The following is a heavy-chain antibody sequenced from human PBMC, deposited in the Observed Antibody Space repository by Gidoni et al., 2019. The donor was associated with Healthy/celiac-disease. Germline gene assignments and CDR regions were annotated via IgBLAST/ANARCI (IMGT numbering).Heavy chain of an antibody. CDR1: GYTFTSYG. CDR3: ARAPPIVVVPASSGWFDP. Sequence: QAQLVQSGAEVKKPGASVKVSCKASGYTFTSYGISWVRQAPGQGLEWMGWISAYNGNTNDAQKLQGRVTMTTDTSTSTAYMELRSLRSDYTAVYYCARAPPIVVVPASSGWFDPWGQGTLVTVSS. V-gene: IGHV1-18*01. J-gene: IGHJ5*02. D-gene: IGHD2-2*01. CDR2: ISAYNGNT.